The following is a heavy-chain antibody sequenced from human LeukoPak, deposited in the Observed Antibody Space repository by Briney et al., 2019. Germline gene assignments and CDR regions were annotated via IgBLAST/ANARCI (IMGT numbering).Heavy chain of an antibody. CDR1: GGTFSSYA. V-gene: IGHV1-69*05. D-gene: IGHD2-21*02. CDR3: ARQQAYCGGDCYTGAFDI. Sequence: ASVKVSCKASGGTFSSYAISWVRQAPGQGLEWMGGIIPIFGTANYAQKFQGRVTITTDESTSTAYMELSSLRSEDTAVYYCARQQAYCGGDCYTGAFDIWGQGTMVTVPS. J-gene: IGHJ3*02. CDR2: IIPIFGTA.